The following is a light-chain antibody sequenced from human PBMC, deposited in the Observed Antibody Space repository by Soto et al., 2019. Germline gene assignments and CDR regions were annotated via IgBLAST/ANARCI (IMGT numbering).Light chain of an antibody. J-gene: IGLJ1*01. CDR3: TSYTSSNSLYV. CDR2: DVN. CDR1: SSDVGGYNY. Sequence: QSALTQPASVSGSPGQSITISCTGTSSDVGGYNYVSWYQQLPGKAPKLIIYDVNNRPSGVSNRFSASKSANAASLTISGLQAADEADYYCTSYTSSNSLYVLGTGTKVTVL. V-gene: IGLV2-14*03.